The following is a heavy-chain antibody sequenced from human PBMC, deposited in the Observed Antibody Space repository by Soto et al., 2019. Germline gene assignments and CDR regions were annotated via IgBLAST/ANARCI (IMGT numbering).Heavy chain of an antibody. CDR2: IIPIFGTA. CDR3: ARARITIFGVVATPSNYGMDV. CDR1: GGTFSSYA. J-gene: IGHJ6*02. V-gene: IGHV1-69*13. Sequence: ASVKVSCKASGGTFSSYAISWVRQAPGQGLEWMGGIIPIFGTANYAQKFQGRVTITADESTSTAYMELSSLRSEDTAVYYCARARITIFGVVATPSNYGMDVWGQGTTVTVSS. D-gene: IGHD3-3*01.